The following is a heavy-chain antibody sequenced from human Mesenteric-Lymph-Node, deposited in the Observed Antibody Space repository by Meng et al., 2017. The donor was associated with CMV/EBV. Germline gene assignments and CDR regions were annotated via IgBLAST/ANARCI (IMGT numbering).Heavy chain of an antibody. Sequence: ASVKVSCKFSGDTFTAYYFHWVRQAPGQGLEWMGWVNPNNGGTDYAQKFQGRVTMTRDTSITTAYMDLSSLRTDDTALYYCAKGGNWFRDWFDPWGQGTLVTVSS. V-gene: IGHV1-2*02. CDR1: GDTFTAYY. D-gene: IGHD3-10*01. J-gene: IGHJ5*02. CDR2: VNPNNGGT. CDR3: AKGGNWFRDWFDP.